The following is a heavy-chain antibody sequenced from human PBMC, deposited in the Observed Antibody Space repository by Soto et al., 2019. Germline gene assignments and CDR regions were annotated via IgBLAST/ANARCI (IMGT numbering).Heavy chain of an antibody. D-gene: IGHD6-13*01. CDR3: ARARVYATGPLDF. J-gene: IGHJ4*02. CDR1: GFTFTSYT. V-gene: IGHV3-21*06. Sequence: GGSLRLSCAASGFTFTSYTMNWVRQAPGKGLEWVSSISSSSDYIYYADSMKGRVTISRDNAKNSLFLDMNSLTGEDTAVYYCARARVYATGPLDFWGQGTLVTVAS. CDR2: ISSSSDYI.